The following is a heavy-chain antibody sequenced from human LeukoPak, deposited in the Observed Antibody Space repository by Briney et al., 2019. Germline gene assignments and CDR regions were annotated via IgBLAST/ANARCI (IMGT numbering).Heavy chain of an antibody. CDR1: GYXFTGYY. J-gene: IGHJ4*02. CDR3: ARAEVTTIPNFDY. Sequence: ASVKVSCKASGYXFTGYYIHWVRQAPGQGLEWMGWINPNSGASNSAQRFQGRFTLTRDTSISTAYMELSSLRSDDTAVYSCARAEVTTIPNFDYWGQGTLVTVSS. CDR2: INPNSGAS. D-gene: IGHD4-11*01. V-gene: IGHV1-2*02.